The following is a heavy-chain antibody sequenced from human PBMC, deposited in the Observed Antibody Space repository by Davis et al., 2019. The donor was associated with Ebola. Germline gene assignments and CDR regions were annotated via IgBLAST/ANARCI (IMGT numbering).Heavy chain of an antibody. J-gene: IGHJ4*02. CDR1: GYSFTYYA. Sequence: ASVKVSCKASGYSFTYYAMHWVRQAPGQRLEWMGWINSGNGHTEYSQMFQGRVSITRDTSATTGYMELSSLRSEDTAVYYCARWVMDLHDGRGYYLRTFESWGQGTLVTVSS. D-gene: IGHD3-3*01. CDR2: INSGNGHT. CDR3: ARWVMDLHDGRGYYLRTFES. V-gene: IGHV1-3*01.